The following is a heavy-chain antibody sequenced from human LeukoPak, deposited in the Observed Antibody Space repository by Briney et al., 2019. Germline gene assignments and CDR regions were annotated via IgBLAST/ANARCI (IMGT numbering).Heavy chain of an antibody. J-gene: IGHJ4*02. CDR2: INPSGGST. CDR1: GYTFTSYY. D-gene: IGHD4-17*01. Sequence: ASVKVSCKASGYTFTSYYMHWVRQAPGQGLEWMGIINPSGGSTSYAQKFQGRVTMTRDTSTSTVYMELSSLRSEDTAVYYCARDSSYGDQPYYFDCWGQGALVTVSS. CDR3: ARDSSYGDQPYYFDC. V-gene: IGHV1-46*01.